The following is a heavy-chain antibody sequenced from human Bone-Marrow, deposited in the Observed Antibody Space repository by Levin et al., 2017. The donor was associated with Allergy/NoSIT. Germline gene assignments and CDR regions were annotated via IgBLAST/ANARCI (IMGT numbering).Heavy chain of an antibody. V-gene: IGHV3-23*01. Sequence: GGSLRLSCAASGFTFSTYVMSWVRQAPGKGLEWVSALSARGASRYYADSVKGRFTISRDNSKNTLYLHMNSLRADDTARYYCAKSLQDEGGDYLGFDFWGQGTPVTVSS. D-gene: IGHD4-17*01. J-gene: IGHJ4*02. CDR2: LSARGASR. CDR3: AKSLQDEGGDYLGFDF. CDR1: GFTFSTYV.